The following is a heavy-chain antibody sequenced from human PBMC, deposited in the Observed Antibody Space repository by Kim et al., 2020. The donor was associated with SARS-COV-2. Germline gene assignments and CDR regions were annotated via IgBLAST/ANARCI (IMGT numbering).Heavy chain of an antibody. J-gene: IGHJ4*02. CDR3: ARRGVGAIFFDS. D-gene: IGHD1-26*01. CDR2: IYYSGST. CDR1: GGSISGSY. V-gene: IGHV4-59*01. Sequence: SETLSLTCTVSGGSISGSYWSWIRQPPGKGLDWIGSIYYSGSTNYYPSLKSRGTISVDTSKTQSSLMLDSVTAEETAVSYCARRGVGAIFFDSWGKRTLV.